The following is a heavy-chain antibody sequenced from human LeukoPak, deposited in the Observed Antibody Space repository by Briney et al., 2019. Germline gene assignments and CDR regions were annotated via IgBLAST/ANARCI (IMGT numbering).Heavy chain of an antibody. CDR2: IRGSGTST. D-gene: IGHD2-2*01. Sequence: PGGSLRLSCAGSGFTFSSYGMSWVRQAPGKGLEWVSCIRGSGTSTYYADSVKGRFTISRDNSKNTPYLQMNSLRAEDTAVYYCARQQYQLLNYYYYYYMDVWGKGTTVTISS. J-gene: IGHJ6*03. V-gene: IGHV3-23*01. CDR3: ARQQYQLLNYYYYYYMDV. CDR1: GFTFSSYG.